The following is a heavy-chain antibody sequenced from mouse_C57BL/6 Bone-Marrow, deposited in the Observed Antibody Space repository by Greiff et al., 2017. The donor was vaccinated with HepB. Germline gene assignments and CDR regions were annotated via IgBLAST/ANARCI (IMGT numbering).Heavy chain of an antibody. V-gene: IGHV14-4*01. CDR1: GFNIKDDY. Sequence: VQLKESGAELVRPGASVKLSCTASGFNIKDDYMHWVKQRPEQGLEWIGWIDPENGDTEYASKFQGKATITADTSSNTAYLQLSSLTSEDTAVYYCTSITTVVAPYYFDYWGQGTTLTVSS. CDR2: IDPENGDT. J-gene: IGHJ2*01. CDR3: TSITTVVAPYYFDY. D-gene: IGHD1-1*01.